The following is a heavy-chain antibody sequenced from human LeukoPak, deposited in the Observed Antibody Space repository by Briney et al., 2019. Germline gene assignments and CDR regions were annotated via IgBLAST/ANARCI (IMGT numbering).Heavy chain of an antibody. D-gene: IGHD5-12*01. CDR3: ARQWPIDY. V-gene: IGHV4-39*01. Sequence: SETLSLTCAVYGGSFSSYYWGWIRQPPGKGLEWIGSIYYSGSTYYNPSLKSRVTISVDTSKNQFSLKLSSVTAADTAVYYCARQWPIDYWGQGTLVTVSS. CDR1: GGSFSSYY. J-gene: IGHJ4*02. CDR2: IYYSGST.